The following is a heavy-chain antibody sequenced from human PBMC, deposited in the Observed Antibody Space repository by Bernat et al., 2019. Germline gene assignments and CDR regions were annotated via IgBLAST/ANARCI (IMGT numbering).Heavy chain of an antibody. V-gene: IGHV4-59*08. CDR3: ARRLKLLSTGDAFDL. J-gene: IGHJ3*01. CDR2: IYYSGST. CDR1: GGSISSFY. D-gene: IGHD3-10*01. Sequence: QVQLQESGPGLVKPSETLSLTCTVSGGSISSFYWTWIRQPPGKGLEWIGYIYYSGSTNYNPSLKSRVTISVDTSKNQFSLKLSSVTAADTAVYYRARRLKLLSTGDAFDLWGQGTMVTVSS.